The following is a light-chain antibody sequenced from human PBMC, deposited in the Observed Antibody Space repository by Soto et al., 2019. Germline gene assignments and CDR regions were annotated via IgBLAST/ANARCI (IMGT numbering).Light chain of an antibody. CDR1: QSAISN. V-gene: IGKV3-15*01. CDR3: HQYYKWPLT. J-gene: IGKJ4*01. CDR2: DAY. Sequence: EIVMTQSPATLSVSPGERDTLSCRASQSAISNLAWYQQKTVQTPRLLIYDAYTRDTDIPARFSGSGSGTDFTLTIMSLLSEDVAVYYCHQYYKWPLTFGGGTKVEIQ.